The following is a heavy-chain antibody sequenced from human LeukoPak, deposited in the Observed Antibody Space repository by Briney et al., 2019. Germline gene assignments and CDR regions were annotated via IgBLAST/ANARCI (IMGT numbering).Heavy chain of an antibody. D-gene: IGHD1-26*01. Sequence: GGSLRLSCAASGFTFNDYDMTWIRQAPGKGLGWISYMSYSGSTIYYADSVKGRFTISRDNAKNSLYLQMNSLRPEDTSVYYCTRGSYRHDYWGQGTLVTVSS. CDR1: GFTFNDYD. CDR2: MSYSGSTI. J-gene: IGHJ4*02. V-gene: IGHV3-11*04. CDR3: TRGSYRHDY.